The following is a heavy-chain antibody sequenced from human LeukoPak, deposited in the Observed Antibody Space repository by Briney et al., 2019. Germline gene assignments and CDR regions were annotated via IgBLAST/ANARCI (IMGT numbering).Heavy chain of an antibody. D-gene: IGHD1-26*01. CDR2: ISGSGGST. V-gene: IGHV3-23*01. CDR3: AKGRSYSSTLYYFDY. J-gene: IGHJ4*02. CDR1: GFTFSSYW. Sequence: EGSLRLSCAASGFTFSSYWMSWVRQAPGKGLEWVSAISGSGGSTYYADSVKGRFTISRDNSKNTLYLQMNSLRAEDTAIYYCAKGRSYSSTLYYFDYWGQGTLVTVSS.